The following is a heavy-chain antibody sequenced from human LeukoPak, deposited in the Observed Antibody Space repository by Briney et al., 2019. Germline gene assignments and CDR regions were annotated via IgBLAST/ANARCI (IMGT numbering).Heavy chain of an antibody. V-gene: IGHV3-21*01. CDR1: GFTFSSYS. CDR3: ARHLLSGDFWGIDY. J-gene: IGHJ4*02. Sequence: GGSLRLSCAASGFTFSSYSMNWVRQAPGKGLEWVSSISSSGTYIYYADSVKGRFTISRDNAKNSLYLQMNSLRAADTAVYYCARHLLSGDFWGIDYWGQGTLVTVSS. CDR2: ISSSGTYI. D-gene: IGHD3-16*01.